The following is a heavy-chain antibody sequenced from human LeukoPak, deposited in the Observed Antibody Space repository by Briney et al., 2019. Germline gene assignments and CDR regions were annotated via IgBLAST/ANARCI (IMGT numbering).Heavy chain of an antibody. J-gene: IGHJ6*02. D-gene: IGHD6-19*01. Sequence: SETLSLTCTVSGGSISSYYWSWIRQPAGKGLEWIGRIYTSGSTNYNPSLKSRVTMSVDTSKNQFSLKLSSVTAADTAVYYCARASLRSSGWYPYYYYGMDVWGQGTTVTVSS. V-gene: IGHV4-4*07. CDR2: IYTSGST. CDR1: GGSISSYY. CDR3: ARASLRSSGWYPYYYYGMDV.